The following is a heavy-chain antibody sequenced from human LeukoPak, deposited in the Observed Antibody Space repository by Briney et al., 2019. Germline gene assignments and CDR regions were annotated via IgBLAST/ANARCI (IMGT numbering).Heavy chain of an antibody. CDR3: ARLKSIVYGFDY. V-gene: IGHV4-39*01. CDR2: ISFTGST. J-gene: IGHJ4*02. Sequence: SSETLSLTCIVSGGSISSSSYFWGWIRQPPGKGLEWIGSISFTGSTYYNSSLKSRVTLSVDTSKNQFSLKLSSVTAADTAVYYCARLKSIVYGFDYWGQGTLVTVSS. CDR1: GGSISSSSYF. D-gene: IGHD2/OR15-2a*01.